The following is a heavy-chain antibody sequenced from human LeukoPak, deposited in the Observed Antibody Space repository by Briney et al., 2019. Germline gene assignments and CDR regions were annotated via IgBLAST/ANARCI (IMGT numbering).Heavy chain of an antibody. V-gene: IGHV3-30*01. D-gene: IGHD2-15*01. CDR2: ISYDGSNK. CDR3: AREGMVVAPRCSSYFDY. J-gene: IGHJ4*02. Sequence: GRSLRLSCAASGFTFSSYAMHWVRQAPGKGLEWVAVISYDGSNKYYADSVKGRFTISRDNSKNTLYLQMNSLRAEDTAVYYCAREGMVVAPRCSSYFDYWGQGTLVTVSS. CDR1: GFTFSSYA.